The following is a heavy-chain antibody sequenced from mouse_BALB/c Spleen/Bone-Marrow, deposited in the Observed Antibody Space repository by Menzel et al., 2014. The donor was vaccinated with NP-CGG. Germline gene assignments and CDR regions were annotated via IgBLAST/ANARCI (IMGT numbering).Heavy chain of an antibody. V-gene: IGHV5-17*02. CDR1: GFTFSSFG. CDR2: ISSGSSTV. Sequence: EVQRVESGGGLVQPGGSRNLSCAASGFTFSSFGMHWVRQDPEKGLEWVAYISSGSSTVNYADKGMGRFTISRDNPKSTLFLQMTSLRSEDTAMYYCARSGSSSGYFDYWGQGTTLTVSS. J-gene: IGHJ2*01. D-gene: IGHD1-1*01. CDR3: ARSGSSSGYFDY.